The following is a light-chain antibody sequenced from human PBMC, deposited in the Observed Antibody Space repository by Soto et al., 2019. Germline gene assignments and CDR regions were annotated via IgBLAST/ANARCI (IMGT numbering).Light chain of an antibody. J-gene: IGLJ1*01. V-gene: IGLV2-14*01. CDR3: SSSTTISTWACV. Sequence: QSVLTQPASVSGSPGQSITISCTGTSGDIGSYNRVSWYQQHPGKATKLIIYEVTDRPSGVSNRFSGSKSGNTASLTISGLQADDEAEYYCSSSTTISTWACVFGTGTKVTVL. CDR1: SGDIGSYNR. CDR2: EVT.